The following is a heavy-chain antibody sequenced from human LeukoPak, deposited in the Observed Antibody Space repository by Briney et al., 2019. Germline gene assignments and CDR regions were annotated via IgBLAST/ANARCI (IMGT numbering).Heavy chain of an antibody. Sequence: GSLRLSCAASGFTFSTYNMNWVRQAPGEGLEWVSYISGRGSSIYYADSVKGRFTTSRDNPKNSLYLQMNSLRAEDTAVYYGARDPVLLRFDYWGQGTLVTVSS. CDR1: GFTFSTYN. CDR3: ARDPVLLRFDY. CDR2: ISGRGSSI. V-gene: IGHV3-48*04. J-gene: IGHJ4*02. D-gene: IGHD2-21*02.